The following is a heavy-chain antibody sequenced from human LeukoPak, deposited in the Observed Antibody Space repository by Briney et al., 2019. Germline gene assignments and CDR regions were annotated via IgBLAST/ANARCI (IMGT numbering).Heavy chain of an antibody. CDR3: ARVRYRYVINDWSRTGLGAYPTKYYYHMDV. V-gene: IGHV4-34*01. CDR2: INPSGST. Sequence: SETLSLTCAVYGGSFSDYYWSWIRQPPGKGLEWIGEINPSGSTNYSPSLKSRVTISVDTSKNQFPLKLSSVAAADTAVYFCARVRYRYVINDWSRTGLGAYPTKYYYHMDVWDKGTTVTVSS. D-gene: IGHD5-18*01. J-gene: IGHJ6*03. CDR1: GGSFSDYY.